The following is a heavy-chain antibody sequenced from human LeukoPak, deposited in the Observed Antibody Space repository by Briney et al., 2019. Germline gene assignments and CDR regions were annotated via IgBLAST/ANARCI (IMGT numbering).Heavy chain of an antibody. J-gene: IGHJ4*02. CDR3: ATGYGDYYFDY. CDR1: GFTFSSYW. Sequence: SGGSLRLSCAASGFTFSSYWMHWVRQAPGKGLVWVSRINSDGSSTSYADSVKGRFTISRDNAKNTLYLQMNSLRAEDTAVYYCATGYGDYYFDYWGQGTLVTVSS. V-gene: IGHV3-74*01. CDR2: INSDGSST. D-gene: IGHD4-17*01.